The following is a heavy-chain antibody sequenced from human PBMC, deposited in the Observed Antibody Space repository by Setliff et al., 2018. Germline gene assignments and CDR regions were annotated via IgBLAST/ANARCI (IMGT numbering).Heavy chain of an antibody. CDR1: GGTFSNYT. V-gene: IGHV1-69*04. D-gene: IGHD2-8*01. Sequence: SVKVSCKASGGTFSNYTISWVRQAPGQGLEWMGRIIPILGIVNYAQKFHDRVTITADKSTSTAYMELSSLRSEDTAVYYCARDRGGIVLMVYAPQGYWFDPWGQGTLVTVSS. CDR2: IIPILGIV. J-gene: IGHJ5*02. CDR3: ARDRGGIVLMVYAPQGYWFDP.